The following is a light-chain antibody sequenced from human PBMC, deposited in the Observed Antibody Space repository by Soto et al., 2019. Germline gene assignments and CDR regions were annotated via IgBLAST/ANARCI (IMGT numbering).Light chain of an antibody. J-gene: IGLJ3*02. CDR1: SSDVGGYNY. Sequence: QSVLTQPASVSGSPGQSITISCTGTSSDVGGYNYVSWYQQHPGKAPKLIIYAVTNRPSGVSHRFSGSKSGNTASLTISGLQAEDEADYYCSSYTSTSALVFGGGTKLTVL. CDR2: AVT. V-gene: IGLV2-14*01. CDR3: SSYTSTSALV.